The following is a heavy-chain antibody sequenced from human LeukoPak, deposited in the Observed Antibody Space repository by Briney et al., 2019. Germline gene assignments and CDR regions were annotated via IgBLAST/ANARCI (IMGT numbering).Heavy chain of an antibody. CDR2: IRSKAYGGTT. V-gene: IGHV3-49*03. J-gene: IGHJ4*02. Sequence: PGGSLRLSCTASGFTFGDYAMSWFRQAPGKGLEWVGFIRSKAYGGTTEYAASVKGRFTISRDDSKSIAYLQMNSLKTEDTAVYYCTKSGSYYSLFPLYFDYWGQGTLVTVSS. CDR1: GFTFGDYA. CDR3: TKSGSYYSLFPLYFDY. D-gene: IGHD1-26*01.